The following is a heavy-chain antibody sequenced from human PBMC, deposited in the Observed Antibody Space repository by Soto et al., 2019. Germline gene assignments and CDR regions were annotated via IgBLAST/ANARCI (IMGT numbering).Heavy chain of an antibody. Sequence: PGGSLRLSCAASGFTFSSYWMSWVRQAPGKGLEWVANIKQDGSEKYYVDSVKGRFTISRDNAKNSLYLQMNSLRAEDTAVYYCARELRFLEWLSNNWFDPWGQGTLVTVSS. CDR1: GFTFSSYW. CDR2: IKQDGSEK. J-gene: IGHJ5*02. D-gene: IGHD3-3*01. V-gene: IGHV3-7*01. CDR3: ARELRFLEWLSNNWFDP.